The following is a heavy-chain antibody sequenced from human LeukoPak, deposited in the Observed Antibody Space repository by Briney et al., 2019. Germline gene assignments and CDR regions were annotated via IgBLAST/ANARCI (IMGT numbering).Heavy chain of an antibody. D-gene: IGHD1-26*01. CDR3: ARDYIVGAKGAFDY. V-gene: IGHV3-21*01. CDR1: GFTFSNYI. Sequence: KSGGSLRLSCAASGFTFSNYIMNWVRQAPGKGLEWVSSISGGSNYIYYADSVKGRFTISRDNARNSLYLQMNSLRAEDTAVYYCARDYIVGAKGAFDYWGQGTLVTVSS. CDR2: ISGGSNYI. J-gene: IGHJ4*02.